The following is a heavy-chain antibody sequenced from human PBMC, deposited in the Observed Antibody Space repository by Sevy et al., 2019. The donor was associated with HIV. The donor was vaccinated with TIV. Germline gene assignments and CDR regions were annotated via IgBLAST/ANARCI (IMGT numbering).Heavy chain of an antibody. D-gene: IGHD3-3*01. J-gene: IGHJ6*02. V-gene: IGHV3-66*01. CDR1: GFTVSDNY. CDR3: ARDRYYDASGYDYYYYGMDV. Sequence: GGSLRLSCAASGFTVSDNYMAWVRLAPGKGLEWVSLIDSDGSAYYADSVKGRFTISRDNVKNKRDLQINALSAEDTGLYFWARDRYYDASGYDYYYYGMDVWGQGTTVTVSS. CDR2: IDSDGSA.